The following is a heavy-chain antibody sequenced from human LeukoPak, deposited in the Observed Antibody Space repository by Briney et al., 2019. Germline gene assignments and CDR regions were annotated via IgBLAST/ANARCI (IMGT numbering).Heavy chain of an antibody. CDR1: GGSFSGYY. V-gene: IGHV4-34*01. Sequence: TETLSLTCAVYGGSFSGYYWSWIRQPPGKGLEWIGEINHSGSTNYNPSLKSRVTISVDTSKNQFSLKLSSVTAADTAVYYCARGRGTVTKENYFDYWGQGTLVTVSS. D-gene: IGHD4-4*01. CDR2: INHSGST. CDR3: ARGRGTVTKENYFDY. J-gene: IGHJ4*02.